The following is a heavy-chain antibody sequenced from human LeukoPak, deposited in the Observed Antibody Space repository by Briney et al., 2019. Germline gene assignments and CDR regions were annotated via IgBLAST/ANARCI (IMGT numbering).Heavy chain of an antibody. D-gene: IGHD2-2*01. CDR2: MNPNSGNT. CDR3: ARSAKRTPGYCSSTSCYHFDY. CDR1: GYTFTSYD. Sequence: ASVKVSRKASGYTFTSYDINWVRQATGQGLEWMGWMNPNSGNTGYAQKFQGRVTTTRNTSISTAYMELSSLRSEDTAVYYCARSAKRTPGYCSSTSCYHFDYWGQGTLVTVSS. J-gene: IGHJ4*02. V-gene: IGHV1-8*03.